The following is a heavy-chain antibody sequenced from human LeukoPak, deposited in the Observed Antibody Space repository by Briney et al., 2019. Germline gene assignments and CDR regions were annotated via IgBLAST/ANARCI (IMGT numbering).Heavy chain of an antibody. Sequence: GGSLRLSCAASGITVSSNYMSWVRQAPGKGLEWVSVIYSGGSTYYADSVKGRFTISRDNSKNTLYLQMNSLRAEDTAVYYCARGSSSWYYYMDVWGKGTTVTVSS. CDR2: IYSGGST. J-gene: IGHJ6*03. CDR1: GITVSSNY. D-gene: IGHD6-13*01. CDR3: ARGSSSWYYYMDV. V-gene: IGHV3-66*02.